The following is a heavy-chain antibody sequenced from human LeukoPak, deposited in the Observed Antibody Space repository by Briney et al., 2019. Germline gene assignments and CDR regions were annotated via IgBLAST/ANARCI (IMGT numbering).Heavy chain of an antibody. J-gene: IGHJ6*02. CDR2: VNRDGSET. V-gene: IGHV3-7*03. CDR3: ARNNGMDV. CDR1: GFAFSSHW. Sequence: GGSLRLSCAASGFAFSSHWMTWVRQVPGRGPEWVANVNRDGSETYYLDSVRGRFTISKDNAKNSLYLQMNSLRAEDTALYHCARNNGMDVWGQGTTVIVSS.